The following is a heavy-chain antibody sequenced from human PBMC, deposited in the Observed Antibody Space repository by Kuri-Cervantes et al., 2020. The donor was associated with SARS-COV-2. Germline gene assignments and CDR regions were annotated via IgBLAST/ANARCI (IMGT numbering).Heavy chain of an antibody. CDR2: INHSGST. J-gene: IGHJ4*02. Sequence: SETLSLTCIVSGGSVSSGSHYWSWIRQPPGKGLEWIGEINHSGSTNYNPSLKSRVTISVDTSKNQFSLKLSSVTAADTAVYYRARLIGYSGYDYSFGYFDYWGQGTLVTVSS. CDR1: GGSVSSGSHY. CDR3: ARLIGYSGYDYSFGYFDY. V-gene: IGHV4-39*07. D-gene: IGHD5-12*01.